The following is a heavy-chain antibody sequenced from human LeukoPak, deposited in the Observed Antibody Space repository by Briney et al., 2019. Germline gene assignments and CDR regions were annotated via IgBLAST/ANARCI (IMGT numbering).Heavy chain of an antibody. CDR1: GGSISSYY. V-gene: IGHV4-59*01. CDR2: IYYSGST. D-gene: IGHD2-2*01. J-gene: IGHJ6*03. CDR3: AMLEYCSSTSCPFYMDV. Sequence: PSETLSLTCTVSGGSISSYYWSWIRQPPGKGLEWIGYIYYSGSTNYNPSLKSRVTISVDTSKNQFSLKLSSVTAADTAVYYCAMLEYCSSTSCPFYMDVWGKGTTVTVSS.